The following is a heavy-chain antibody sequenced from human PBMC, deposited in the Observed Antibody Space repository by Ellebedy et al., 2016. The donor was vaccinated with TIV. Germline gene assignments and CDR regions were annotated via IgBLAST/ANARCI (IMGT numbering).Heavy chain of an antibody. Sequence: SETLSLTXTVSGGSISTYYWSWFRQPPGKGLEWIGYLYYSGSTNYNPSLKSRVTISEDRSKNQFSLNLTSVTAADTAVYYCARGVGATPGDSWGQGTLVTVSS. J-gene: IGHJ4*02. V-gene: IGHV4-59*01. D-gene: IGHD1-26*01. CDR1: GGSISTYY. CDR3: ARGVGATPGDS. CDR2: LYYSGST.